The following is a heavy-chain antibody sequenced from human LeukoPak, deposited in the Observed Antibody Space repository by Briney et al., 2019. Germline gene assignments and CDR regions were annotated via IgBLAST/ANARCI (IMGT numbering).Heavy chain of an antibody. V-gene: IGHV4-30-2*01. Sequence: MASETLSLTCAVSGGSISSGGYSWSWIRQPPGKGLEWIGYIYHSGSTYYNPSLKSRVTISVDRSKNQFSLKLSSVTAADTAVYYCAGGSWDYYDSSGYYPPEYFQHWGQGTLVTVSS. CDR2: IYHSGST. CDR1: GGSISSGGYS. D-gene: IGHD3-22*01. CDR3: AGGSWDYYDSSGYYPPEYFQH. J-gene: IGHJ1*01.